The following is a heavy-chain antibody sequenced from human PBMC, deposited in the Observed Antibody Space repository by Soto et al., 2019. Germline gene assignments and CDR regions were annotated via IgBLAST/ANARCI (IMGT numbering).Heavy chain of an antibody. Sequence: PSETLSLTCTVSGGSISSGSYYWDWIRQPPGKGLEWIGSFSYSGSTYYNPSLKSRVTISVDTSKNQFSLHLKSVTAADTAVYYCARYDSRNPYYYYGMDVWGQGATVTVSS. V-gene: IGHV4-39*07. CDR1: GGSISSGSYY. CDR3: ARYDSRNPYYYYGMDV. J-gene: IGHJ6*02. CDR2: FSYSGST. D-gene: IGHD3-22*01.